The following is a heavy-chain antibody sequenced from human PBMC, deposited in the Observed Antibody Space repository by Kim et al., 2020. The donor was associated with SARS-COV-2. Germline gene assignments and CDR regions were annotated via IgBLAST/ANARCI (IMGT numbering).Heavy chain of an antibody. Sequence: GGARRLSCAASGFTFGDYVMHWVRQAPGKGLEWVSGISWNSSIIGYADSVKGRFTISRDNAKNSLYLQMNSLRAEDTAFYYCAKARLIAVAGYYYYYGMDGWGEGPTVTVSS. V-gene: IGHV3-9*01. CDR2: ISWNSSII. CDR3: AKARLIAVAGYYYYYGMDG. J-gene: IGHJ6*04. CDR1: GFTFGDYV. D-gene: IGHD6-19*01.